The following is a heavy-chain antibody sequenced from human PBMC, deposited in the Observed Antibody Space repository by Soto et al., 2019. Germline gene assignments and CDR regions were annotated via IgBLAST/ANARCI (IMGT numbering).Heavy chain of an antibody. Sequence: PSETLSLTCTVSGGSISSGGYYWSWIRQHPGKGLEWIGYIYYSGSTYYNPSLKSRVTISVDTSKNQFSLKLSSVTAADTAVYYCARGSTKGDIVVVPASDYWGQGTLVTVSS. CDR3: ARGSTKGDIVVVPASDY. CDR2: IYYSGST. D-gene: IGHD2-2*01. V-gene: IGHV4-31*03. CDR1: GGSISSGGYY. J-gene: IGHJ4*02.